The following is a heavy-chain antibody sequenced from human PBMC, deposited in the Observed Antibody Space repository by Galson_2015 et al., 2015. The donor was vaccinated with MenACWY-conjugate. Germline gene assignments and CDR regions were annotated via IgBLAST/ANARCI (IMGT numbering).Heavy chain of an antibody. D-gene: IGHD4-17*01. J-gene: IGHJ4*02. Sequence: SLRLSCAASGFTFSSYSMNWVRQAPGKGLEWVSYISSSSSTIYYADSVKGRFTISRDNAENSLYLQMNSLRAEDTAVYYCAREFDYGDYEDGFDYWGQGTLVTVSS. V-gene: IGHV3-48*01. CDR3: AREFDYGDYEDGFDY. CDR2: ISSSSSTI. CDR1: GFTFSSYS.